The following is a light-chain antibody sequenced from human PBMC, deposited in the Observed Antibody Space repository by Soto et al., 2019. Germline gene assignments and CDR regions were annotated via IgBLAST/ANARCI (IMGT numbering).Light chain of an antibody. Sequence: QSVLTQPASVSGSPGQSITISCSGTSSDVGGYNYVSWYQQNPGKAPKVMIYDVSSRPSGVSDRFSGSKSGNTASLTISGLPAEDEGDYYCSSYTGSSTLVFGGGTKLTVL. V-gene: IGLV2-14*01. CDR3: SSYTGSSTLV. CDR2: DVS. J-gene: IGLJ2*01. CDR1: SSDVGGYNY.